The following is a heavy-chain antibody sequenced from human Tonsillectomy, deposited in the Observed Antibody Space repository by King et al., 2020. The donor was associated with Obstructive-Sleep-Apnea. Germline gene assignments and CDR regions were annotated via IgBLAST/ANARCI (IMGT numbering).Heavy chain of an antibody. CDR1: GYTFTGYY. CDR2: INPDTADT. Sequence: VQLVESGAEVKKPGASVKVSCTASGYTFTGYYMHWVRQAPGQGLEWMGWINPDTADTNVAQNFQGRVTMTRDTSISTAYMELSRLRSDDTAVYYCARNSGYDYYFDYWGQGTLATVSS. CDR3: ARNSGYDYYFDY. D-gene: IGHD5-12*01. J-gene: IGHJ4*02. V-gene: IGHV1-2*02.